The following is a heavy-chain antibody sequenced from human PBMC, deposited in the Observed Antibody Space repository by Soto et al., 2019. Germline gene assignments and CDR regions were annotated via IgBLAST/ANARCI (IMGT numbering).Heavy chain of an antibody. J-gene: IGHJ3*02. CDR2: ISAYNGNT. D-gene: IGHD3-22*01. CDR3: ASLYYYDSSGFAFDI. CDR1: GYTFTSYG. Sequence: ASVKVSCKASGYTFTSYGISWVRQAPGQGLKWMGWISAYNGNTNYAQKLQGRVTMTTDTSTSTAYMELRSLRSDDTAVYYCASLYYYDSSGFAFDIWGQGTMVTVSS. V-gene: IGHV1-18*01.